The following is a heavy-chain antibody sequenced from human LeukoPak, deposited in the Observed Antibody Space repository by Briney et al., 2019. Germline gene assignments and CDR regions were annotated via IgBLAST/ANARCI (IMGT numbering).Heavy chain of an antibody. D-gene: IGHD6-19*01. J-gene: IGHJ5*02. CDR1: GFTFSSYA. Sequence: GGSLRLSCAASGFTFSSYAMSWVRQAPGKGLEWVSSISSSSSYIYYADSVKGRFTISRDNAKNSLYLQMSSLRAEDTAVYYCARDLLMYSSGWYGPWGQGTLVTVSS. V-gene: IGHV3-21*01. CDR2: ISSSSSYI. CDR3: ARDLLMYSSGWYGP.